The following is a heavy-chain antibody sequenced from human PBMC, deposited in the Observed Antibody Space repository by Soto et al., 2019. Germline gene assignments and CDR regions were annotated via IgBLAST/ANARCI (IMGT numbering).Heavy chain of an antibody. CDR2: SSGGGGTT. CDR1: GFTFSTYA. Sequence: EVQLLESGGGLVQPEGSLRLSCAASGFTFSTYAMSWVRQAPGQGLEWVSGSSGGGGTTYYADSVKGRFTISRDNSKNTVNLQVNSLRAEDTAVYYCAKDQAVADTISRYFQDGGQGTLVTVSS. J-gene: IGHJ1*01. CDR3: AKDQAVADTISRYFQD. D-gene: IGHD6-13*01. V-gene: IGHV3-23*01.